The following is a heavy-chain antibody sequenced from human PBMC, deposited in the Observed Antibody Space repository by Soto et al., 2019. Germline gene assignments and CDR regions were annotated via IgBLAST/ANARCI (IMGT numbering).Heavy chain of an antibody. CDR2: VYYSGST. CDR3: ARVPAASGWFDP. D-gene: IGHD2-15*01. CDR1: GGSIYSSY. Sequence: ASETLSLTCTVSGGSIYSSYWTWIRQPPGKGLEWIGNVYYSGSTNYNPSLKSRITISVDTSKNQFSLNLSSVTAADTAVYYCARVPAASGWFDPWGQGTLVTVSS. J-gene: IGHJ5*02. V-gene: IGHV4-59*01.